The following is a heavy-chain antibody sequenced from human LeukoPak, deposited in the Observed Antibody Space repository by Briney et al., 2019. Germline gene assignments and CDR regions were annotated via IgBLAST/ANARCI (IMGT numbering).Heavy chain of an antibody. V-gene: IGHV3-30-3*01. CDR1: GFIFSNAW. CDR2: ISYDGSNK. CDR3: ARGGIQLWHSSFFDY. D-gene: IGHD5-18*01. Sequence: PGGSLRLSCAASGFIFSNAWMNWVRQAPGKGLEWVALISYDGSNKNYADSVKGRFTISRDNSKNTLYLQMNSLRAEDTAVYYRARGGIQLWHSSFFDYWGQGTLVTVSS. J-gene: IGHJ4*02.